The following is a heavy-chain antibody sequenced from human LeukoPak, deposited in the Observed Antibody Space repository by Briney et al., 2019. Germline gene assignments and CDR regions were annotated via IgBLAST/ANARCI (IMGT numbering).Heavy chain of an antibody. Sequence: PSQTLSLTCTVSGGSISSGGYYWSWIRQHPGKGLEWIGYIYYSGSTYYNPSLKSRVTISVDTSKNQFSLKLSSVTAADTAVYYCAREIAAAGASYYYYYGMDVWGKGTTVTVSS. J-gene: IGHJ6*04. V-gene: IGHV4-31*03. CDR2: IYYSGST. CDR3: AREIAAAGASYYYYYGMDV. CDR1: GGSISSGGYY. D-gene: IGHD6-13*01.